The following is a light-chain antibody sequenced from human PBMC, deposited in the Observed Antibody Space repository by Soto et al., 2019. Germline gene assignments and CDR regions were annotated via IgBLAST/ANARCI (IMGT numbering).Light chain of an antibody. J-gene: IGKJ2*01. CDR2: AAS. Sequence: DIPMTQSPSSLSASVGDRVTITCRASQSIAYYVNWFQQKPGKAPKLLIYAASSLQSGVPSRFSGSGSGTDFTLTISSLQPEDFATYYCQQSSNSPMYTFGQGT. CDR3: QQSSNSPMYT. V-gene: IGKV1-39*01. CDR1: QSIAYY.